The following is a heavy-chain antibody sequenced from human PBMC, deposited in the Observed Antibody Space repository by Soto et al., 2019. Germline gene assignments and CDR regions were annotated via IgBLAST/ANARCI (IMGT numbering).Heavy chain of an antibody. Sequence: SDTLSLTCAFYGLSFSGYYLSWIRQPPGKGLEWIGEINHSGSTNYNPSLKSRVTISVDTSKNQFSLKLSSVTAADTAVYYCARGFYYDILTGYPTGYGMDVWGQGTTVNVS. J-gene: IGHJ6*02. D-gene: IGHD3-9*01. CDR1: GLSFSGYY. V-gene: IGHV4-34*01. CDR3: ARGFYYDILTGYPTGYGMDV. CDR2: INHSGST.